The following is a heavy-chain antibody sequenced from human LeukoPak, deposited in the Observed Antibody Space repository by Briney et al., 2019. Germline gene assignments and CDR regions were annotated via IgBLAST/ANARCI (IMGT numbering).Heavy chain of an antibody. J-gene: IGHJ4*02. V-gene: IGHV3-23*01. CDR2: ISGRGDST. D-gene: IGHD1-26*01. Sequence: GGSLRLSCAASGFTFSSYAMSWVRQAPGKGLEWVSAISGRGDSTYYADSVKGRFTIPRDNSKNTLYLQMNSLRTEDTAVYYCAKDLFAMTQWEQLGYWGQGTLVTVSS. CDR1: GFTFSSYA. CDR3: AKDLFAMTQWEQLGY.